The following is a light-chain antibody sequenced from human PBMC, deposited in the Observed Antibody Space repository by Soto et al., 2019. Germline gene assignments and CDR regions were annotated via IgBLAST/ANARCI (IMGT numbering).Light chain of an antibody. CDR3: QQYGTTRIT. V-gene: IGKV3-20*01. CDR2: GAS. Sequence: EIVCSQSPATLSFSPVEGATLSCWASQTVSSNYLAWYQQRPGQAPRLIIYGASSRATGIPDRFSGSGSGTDFTLTISRLEPEDFAVYYCQQYGTTRITFGQGTRLQIK. CDR1: QTVSSNY. J-gene: IGKJ5*01.